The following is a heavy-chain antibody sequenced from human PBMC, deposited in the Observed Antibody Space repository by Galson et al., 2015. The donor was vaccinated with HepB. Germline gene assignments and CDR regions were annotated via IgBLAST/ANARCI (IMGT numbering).Heavy chain of an antibody. CDR2: IYPGDSDT. CDR1: GYSFTSYW. J-gene: IGHJ5*02. D-gene: IGHD3-22*01. V-gene: IGHV5-51*01. CDR3: ARGWLRSDYYDSSGYYYRRVFDP. Sequence: SGAEVKKPGESLKISCKGSGYSFTSYWIGWVRQMPGKGLEWMGIIYPGDSDTRYSPSFQGQVTISADKSISTAYLQWSSLKASDTAMYYCARGWLRSDYYDSSGYYYRRVFDPWGQGTLVTVSS.